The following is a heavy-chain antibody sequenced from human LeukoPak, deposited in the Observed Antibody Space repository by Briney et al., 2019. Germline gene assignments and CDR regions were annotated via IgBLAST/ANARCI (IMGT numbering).Heavy chain of an antibody. V-gene: IGHV4-59*08. Sequence: SETLSLTCTVSGGSISSYYWSWIRQPPGKGLEWIGYIYYSGSTNYNPSLKSRVTISVDTSKNQFSLKLSSVTAADTAVYYCARGTSLDYYYVDVWGKGTTVTVSS. CDR2: IYYSGST. CDR3: ARGTSLDYYYVDV. D-gene: IGHD2-2*01. J-gene: IGHJ6*03. CDR1: GGSISSYY.